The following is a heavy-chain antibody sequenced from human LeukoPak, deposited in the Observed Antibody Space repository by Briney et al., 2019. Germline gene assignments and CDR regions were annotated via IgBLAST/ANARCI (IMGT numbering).Heavy chain of an antibody. CDR3: ARDTGGYYMDV. CDR2: IWYDGSNK. J-gene: IGHJ6*03. D-gene: IGHD3-10*01. V-gene: IGHV3-33*01. CDR1: GFTFSSYG. Sequence: GGSLRLSCAASGFTFSSYGMHWVRQAPGKGLEWVAVIWYDGSNKYYADSVKGRFTISRDNSKNTLYLQMTSLRAEDTGVYYCARDTGGYYMDVWGKGTTVTVSS.